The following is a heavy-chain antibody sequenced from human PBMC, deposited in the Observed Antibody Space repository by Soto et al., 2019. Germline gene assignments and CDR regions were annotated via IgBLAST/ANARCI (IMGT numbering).Heavy chain of an antibody. CDR3: AREVIVVVVAADAFDI. J-gene: IGHJ3*02. CDR1: GYTFTSYY. D-gene: IGHD2-15*01. V-gene: IGHV1-46*01. Sequence: GASVKVSCKASGYTFTSYYMHWVRQAPGQGLEWMGIINPSGGSTSYAQKFQGRVTMTRDTSTSTVYMELSSLRSEDTAVYYCAREVIVVVVAADAFDIWGQGKMVTVSS. CDR2: INPSGGST.